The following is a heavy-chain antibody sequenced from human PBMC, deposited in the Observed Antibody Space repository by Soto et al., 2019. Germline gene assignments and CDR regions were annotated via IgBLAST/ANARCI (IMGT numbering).Heavy chain of an antibody. D-gene: IGHD3-10*02. CDR3: AKYFAHSMFHISSAPDY. J-gene: IGHJ4*02. CDR1: GFTVSSYG. V-gene: IGHV3-23*01. Sequence: GGALRPASDDNGFTVSSYGMMWVRQAPGGGLDWVSAISGKGGSAHYADSVNGRFTISRDNSKNILFLQMNSLRVEDTAVYYCAKYFAHSMFHISSAPDYWGQGTLVTVSS. CDR2: ISGKGGSA.